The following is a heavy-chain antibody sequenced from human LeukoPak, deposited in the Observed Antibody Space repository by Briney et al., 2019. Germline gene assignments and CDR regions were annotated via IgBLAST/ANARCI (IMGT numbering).Heavy chain of an antibody. D-gene: IGHD3-10*01. CDR1: GFTIDDYA. J-gene: IGHJ6*03. CDR2: ISWNSVTI. Sequence: GGSLRLSCAASGFTIDDYAMHWVRQAPGKGLEWVSGISWNSVTIGYADSVKGRFTISRDNSKNTLYLQMNSLRAEDTAVYYCAKDPYYYGSGSFTNSYYYYYMDVWGKGTTVTVSS. CDR3: AKDPYYYGSGSFTNSYYYYYMDV. V-gene: IGHV3-9*01.